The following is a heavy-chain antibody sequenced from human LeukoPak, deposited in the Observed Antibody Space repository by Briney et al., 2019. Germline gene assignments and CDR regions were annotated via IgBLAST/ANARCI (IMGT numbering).Heavy chain of an antibody. V-gene: IGHV3-43*02. CDR2: ISGDSGST. CDR3: AKGLWFGEALSYYYYYGMDV. CDR1: GFTFDDYA. J-gene: IGHJ6*02. Sequence: GGSLRLSCAASGFTFDDYAMHWVRQAPGKGLEWVSLISGDSGSTYYADSVKGRFTISRDNSKNSLYLQMNSLRTEDTALYYCAKGLWFGEALSYYYYYGMDVWGQGTTVTVSS. D-gene: IGHD3-10*01.